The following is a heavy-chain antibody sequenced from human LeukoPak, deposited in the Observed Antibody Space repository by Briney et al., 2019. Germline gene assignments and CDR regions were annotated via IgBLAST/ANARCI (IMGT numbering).Heavy chain of an antibody. J-gene: IGHJ6*03. Sequence: SQTLSLTCAISGDSVSSNSAAWNWIRQSPSRGLEWLGRTYYRSKWYNDHAVSVKSRITINPDTSKNQFSLQLNSVTPEDTAVYYCARGSISGYSGNPSRIYYMDVWGKGTTVTISS. CDR2: TYYRSKWYN. D-gene: IGHD5-12*01. V-gene: IGHV6-1*01. CDR3: ARGSISGYSGNPSRIYYMDV. CDR1: GDSVSSNSAA.